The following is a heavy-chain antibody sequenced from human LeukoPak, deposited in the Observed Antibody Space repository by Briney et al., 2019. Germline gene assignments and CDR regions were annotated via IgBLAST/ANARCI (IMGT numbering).Heavy chain of an antibody. CDR1: GGSVSSYY. CDR3: VRDWEGFNFDI. CDR2: IHNSGST. V-gene: IGHV4-59*02. Sequence: SETLSLTCPVSGGSVSSYYWSWIRQPPGEGVEWIAYIHNSGSTNYNPSLKSRATIAVDTSKNQFSLKLSSVTAADTAMYYCVRDWEGFNFDIWGQGTVVTVSS. D-gene: IGHD1-26*01. J-gene: IGHJ3*02.